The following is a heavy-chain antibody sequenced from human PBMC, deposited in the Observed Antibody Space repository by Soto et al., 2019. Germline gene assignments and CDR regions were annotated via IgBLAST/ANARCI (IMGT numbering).Heavy chain of an antibody. CDR2: ISAYNGNT. V-gene: IGHV1-18*01. CDR1: GYTFTSYG. D-gene: IGHD4-17*01. J-gene: IGHJ6*02. Sequence: ASVKVSCKASGYTFTSYGISWVRQAPGQGLEWMGWISAYNGNTNYAQKLQGRVTITRDTSASTAYMELSSLRSEDTAVYYCAISYGDPTYHYGMDVLGQATTVTVSS. CDR3: AISYGDPTYHYGMDV.